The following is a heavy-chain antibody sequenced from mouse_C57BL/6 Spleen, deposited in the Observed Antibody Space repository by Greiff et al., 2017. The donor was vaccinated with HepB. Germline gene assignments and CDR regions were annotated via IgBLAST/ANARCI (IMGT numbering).Heavy chain of an antibody. CDR2: IDPEDGET. J-gene: IGHJ2*01. CDR3: ARQGGFDY. Sequence: EVQLQQSGAELVKPGASVKLSCTASGFNIKDYYMHWVKQRTEQGLEWIGRIDPEDGETKNAPKFQGKATITADTSSNTAYLQLSSLTSEDTAVYYCARQGGFDYWGQGTTLTVSS. CDR1: GFNIKDYY. V-gene: IGHV14-2*01.